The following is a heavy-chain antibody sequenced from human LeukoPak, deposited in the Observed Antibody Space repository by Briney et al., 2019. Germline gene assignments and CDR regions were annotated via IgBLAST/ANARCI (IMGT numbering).Heavy chain of an antibody. CDR1: RFTFSSYA. V-gene: IGHV3-23*01. Sequence: GSLRLSCAASRFTFSSYAMSWVRQAPGKGLEWVSGISCSGGSTYYADSVKGRFSISRDNGKNMLYLQMNSLRAEDTAVYYCKRSYYFDSSGYRYYYYYGMDVWGQGTTVTVSS. CDR2: ISCSGGST. D-gene: IGHD3-22*01. CDR3: KRSYYFDSSGYRYYYYYGMDV. J-gene: IGHJ6*02.